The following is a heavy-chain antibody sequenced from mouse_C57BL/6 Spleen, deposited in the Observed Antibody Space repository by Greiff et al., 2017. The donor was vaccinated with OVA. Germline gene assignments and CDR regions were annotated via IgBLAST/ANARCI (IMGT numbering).Heavy chain of an antibody. J-gene: IGHJ1*03. CDR1: GFTFSSYA. CDR2: ISSGGDYI. CDR3: TRDRELGRGYFDV. V-gene: IGHV5-9-1*02. D-gene: IGHD4-1*01. Sequence: DVKLQESGEGLVKPGGSLELSCAASGFTFSSYAMSWVRQTPEKRLEWVAYISSGGDYIYYADTVKGRFTISRDNARNTLYLQMSSLKSEDTAMYYCTRDRELGRGYFDVWGTGTTVTVSS.